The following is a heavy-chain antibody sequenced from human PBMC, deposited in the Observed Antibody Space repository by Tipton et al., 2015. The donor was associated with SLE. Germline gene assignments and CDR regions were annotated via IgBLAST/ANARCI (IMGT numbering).Heavy chain of an antibody. J-gene: IGHJ4*02. CDR2: IYTSGST. V-gene: IGHV4-61*02. Sequence: TLSLTCTVSGGSISSCSYYWSWIRQPAGKGLEWIGRIYTSGSTNYNPSLKSRVTISVDTSKSQFSLKLSSVTAADTAVYYCTSYYYDSSLDYWGQGTLVTVSS. CDR1: GGSISSCSYY. CDR3: TSYYYDSSLDY. D-gene: IGHD3-22*01.